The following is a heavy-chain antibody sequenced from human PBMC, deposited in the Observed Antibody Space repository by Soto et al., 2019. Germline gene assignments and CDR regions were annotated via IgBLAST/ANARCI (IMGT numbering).Heavy chain of an antibody. D-gene: IGHD3-3*01. CDR2: ISAYNGNT. CDR3: AREPGGDFWSGYMTNYYYGMDV. CDR1: GYTFTSYG. J-gene: IGHJ6*02. Sequence: ASVKVSCKASGYTFTSYGISWVRQAPGQGLEWMGWISAYNGNTNYAQKLQGRVTMTTDTSTSTAYMELRSLRSDDTAVYYCAREPGGDFWSGYMTNYYYGMDVWGQGTTVTV. V-gene: IGHV1-18*04.